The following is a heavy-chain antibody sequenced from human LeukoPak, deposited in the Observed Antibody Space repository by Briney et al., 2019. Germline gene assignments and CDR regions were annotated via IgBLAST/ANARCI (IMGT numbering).Heavy chain of an antibody. CDR1: GYTFTSYG. CDR2: ISAYNGNT. Sequence: ASVKVSCKASGYTFTSYGINWVRQAPGQGLEWMGWISAYNGNTNYAQKLQGRVTMTTDTSTSTAYMELRSLRSDDTAVYYCARDTKLENKLRYSAPRGYYYGMDVWGKGTTVTVSS. D-gene: IGHD3-9*01. J-gene: IGHJ6*04. CDR3: ARDTKLENKLRYSAPRGYYYGMDV. V-gene: IGHV1-18*04.